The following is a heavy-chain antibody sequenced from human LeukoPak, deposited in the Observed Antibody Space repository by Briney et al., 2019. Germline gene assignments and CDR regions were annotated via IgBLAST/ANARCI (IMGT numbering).Heavy chain of an antibody. CDR1: GFTFSSYG. CDR3: AKDGGLDYDFWSGYHRTAYYFDY. V-gene: IGHV3-33*06. J-gene: IGHJ4*02. D-gene: IGHD3-3*01. Sequence: GRSLRLPCAASGFTFSSYGMHWVRQAPGKGLEWVAVIWYDGSNKNYADSVKGRFTISRDNSKNTLYLQMNSLRAEDTAVYYCAKDGGLDYDFWSGYHRTAYYFDYWGQGTLVTVSS. CDR2: IWYDGSNK.